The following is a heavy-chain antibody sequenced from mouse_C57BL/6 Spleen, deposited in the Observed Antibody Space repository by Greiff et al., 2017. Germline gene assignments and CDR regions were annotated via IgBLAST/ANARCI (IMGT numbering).Heavy chain of an antibody. J-gene: IGHJ4*01. CDR2: IYPGDGDT. Sequence: QVQLKQSGPELVKPGASVKISCKASGYAFSSSWMNWVKQRPGKGLEWIGRIYPGDGDTNYNGKFKGKATLTADKSSSTAYMQLSSLTSEDSAVYFCARRKLDAMDYWGQGTSVTVSS. CDR3: ARRKLDAMDY. V-gene: IGHV1-82*01. CDR1: GYAFSSSW.